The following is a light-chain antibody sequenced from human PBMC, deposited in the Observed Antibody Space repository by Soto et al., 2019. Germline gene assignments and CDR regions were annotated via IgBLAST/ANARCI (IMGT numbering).Light chain of an antibody. Sequence: DIQLTQSPSFLSASVGDRFTITCRASQGISSYLAWYQQKPGKAHKLLIYEAFTLQSGVSSRFSGNGSGTEFSLTISSLQADDFGSYYCQHYNTWTFGPGNKVDI. J-gene: IGKJ1*01. CDR3: QHYNTWT. CDR2: EAF. CDR1: QGISSY. V-gene: IGKV1-9*01.